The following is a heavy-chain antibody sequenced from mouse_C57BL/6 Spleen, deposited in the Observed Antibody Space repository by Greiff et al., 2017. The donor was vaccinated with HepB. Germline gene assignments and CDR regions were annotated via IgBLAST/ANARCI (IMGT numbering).Heavy chain of an antibody. V-gene: IGHV10-1*01. J-gene: IGHJ1*03. CDR3: VRQSIYYDYDWYFDV. Sequence: EVKLVESGGGLVQPKGSLKLSCAASGFSFNTYAMNWVRQAPGKGLEWVARIRSKSNNYATYYADSVKDRFTISRDDSESMLYLQMNNLKTEDTAMYYCVRQSIYYDYDWYFDVWGTGTTVTVSS. D-gene: IGHD2-4*01. CDR1: GFSFNTYA. CDR2: IRSKSNNYAT.